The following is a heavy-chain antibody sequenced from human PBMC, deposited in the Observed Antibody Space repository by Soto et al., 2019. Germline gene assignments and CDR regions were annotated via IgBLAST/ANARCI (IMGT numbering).Heavy chain of an antibody. Sequence: EVQLVESGGGLVQPGGSLRLSCAASGFTFSSYWMHWVRQAPGKGLVWVSRINSDGSSTGYADSVEGRFTISRDNTKNTLYVRMNSLRAEDTAVYYCTRSTVTRYFDLWGRGTLVTVSS. CDR2: INSDGSST. CDR3: TRSTVTRYFDL. V-gene: IGHV3-74*01. J-gene: IGHJ2*01. D-gene: IGHD4-17*01. CDR1: GFTFSSYW.